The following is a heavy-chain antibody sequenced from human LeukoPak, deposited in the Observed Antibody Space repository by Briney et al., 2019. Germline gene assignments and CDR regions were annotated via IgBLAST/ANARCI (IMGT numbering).Heavy chain of an antibody. CDR1: GFTFSIYA. CDR2: ISGSGGST. D-gene: IGHD2-15*01. V-gene: IGHV3-23*01. CDR3: AKNNPRYSPYYFDY. Sequence: HSGGSLRLSCAAFGFTFSIYAMSWVRQAPGKGLEGVSVISGSGGSTYYADSAKGRFTISRDNSKNTLYLQMNSLRAEDTAVYYCAKNNPRYSPYYFDYWGQGTLVTVSS. J-gene: IGHJ4*02.